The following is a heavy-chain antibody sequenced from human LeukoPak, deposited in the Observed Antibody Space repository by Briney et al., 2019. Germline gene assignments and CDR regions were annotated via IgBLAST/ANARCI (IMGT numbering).Heavy chain of an antibody. D-gene: IGHD1-1*01. CDR2: INHSGST. Sequence: GSLRLSCAASGFTFSSYSMNWVRQPPGKGLEWIGEINHSGSTNYNPSLKSRVTISVDTSKNQFSLKLSSVTAADTAVYYCARVGRYLYYYYMDVWGKGTTVTVSS. CDR1: GFTFSSYS. CDR3: ARVGRYLYYYYMDV. V-gene: IGHV4-34*01. J-gene: IGHJ6*03.